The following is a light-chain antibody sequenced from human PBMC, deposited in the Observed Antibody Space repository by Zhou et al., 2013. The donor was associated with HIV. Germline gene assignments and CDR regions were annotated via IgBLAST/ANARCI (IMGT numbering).Light chain of an antibody. Sequence: DIQMTQSPSTLSASVGDRVTITCRASQNIAKWLAWFQQKPGKVPKLLIYDASNLETGVPSRFSGFGSGTDFTFTISSLQPEDIATYYCQQHDNLPPYTFGQGTKLEIK. CDR1: QNIAKW. J-gene: IGKJ2*01. V-gene: IGKV1-33*01. CDR2: DAS. CDR3: QQHDNLPPYT.